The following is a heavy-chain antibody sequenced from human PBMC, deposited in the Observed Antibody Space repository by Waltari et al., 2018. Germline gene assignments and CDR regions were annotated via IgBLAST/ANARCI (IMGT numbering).Heavy chain of an antibody. J-gene: IGHJ3*02. D-gene: IGHD2-2*01. CDR3: TRVSTVPAAADAFDI. Sequence: EVQVVESGGDLVQPGRSLRLSCIGSEFTFDDYAMSWFRQAPGKGLEWVGLIRTRSHGGTTEYAASVKGRVSISRNDCRRIAYLQMNSLKTEDTAVYYCTRVSTVPAAADAFDIWGQGTMVTVSS. CDR2: IRTRSHGGTT. CDR1: EFTFDDYA. V-gene: IGHV3-49*03.